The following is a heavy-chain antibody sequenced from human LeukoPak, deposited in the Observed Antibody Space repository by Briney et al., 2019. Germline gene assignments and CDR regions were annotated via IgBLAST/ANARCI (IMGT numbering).Heavy chain of an antibody. CDR2: ISGSGDRT. J-gene: IGHJ6*01. Sequence: PASGFSLSSLAMSWVSPAPGKGLEWVSGISGSGDRTYYADSVKGRLTISSDHSQNPLFLQMNGLRAEDSSVYYCAKGPTIFGVVIIRDYYYG. CDR1: GFSLSSLA. V-gene: IGHV3-23*01. CDR3: AKGPTIFGVVIIRDYYYG. D-gene: IGHD3-3*01.